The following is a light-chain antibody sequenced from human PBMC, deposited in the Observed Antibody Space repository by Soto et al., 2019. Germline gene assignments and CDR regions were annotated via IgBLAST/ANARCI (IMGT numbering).Light chain of an antibody. V-gene: IGKV3-15*01. CDR1: QRISTN. CDR3: QHYNSYSEA. CDR2: GAS. J-gene: IGKJ1*01. Sequence: EIVMTQSPATLSVSPGESATLSCRASQRISTNLAWYQQKGGQPPRLLIYGASTRATGITQRFSGSGSGTDFTLTISSLQSEDFATYYCQHYNSYSEAFGQGTKVELK.